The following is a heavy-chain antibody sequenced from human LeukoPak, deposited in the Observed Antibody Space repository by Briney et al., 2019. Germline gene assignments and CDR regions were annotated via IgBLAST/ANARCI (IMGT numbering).Heavy chain of an antibody. D-gene: IGHD1/OR15-1a*01. V-gene: IGHV3-64D*06. CDR1: GFIFSIYT. J-gene: IGHJ4*02. CDR2: ISGSGKGGSI. CDR3: VKDFGRVRGTPDS. Sequence: GGSLRLSCSASGFIFSIYTMYWVRQAPGKGPEYVSTISGSGKGGSIYYADSVKGRFTISRDDSKSIVYLQMNGLRSEDTAVYYCVKDFGRVRGTPDSWGQGTQVTVSS.